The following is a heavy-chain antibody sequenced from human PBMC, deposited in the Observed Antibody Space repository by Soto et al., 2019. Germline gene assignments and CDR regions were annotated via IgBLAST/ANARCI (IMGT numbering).Heavy chain of an antibody. V-gene: IGHV4-4*02. D-gene: IGHD6-6*01. CDR1: GGSISSSNW. CDR2: IYHSGST. J-gene: IGHJ4*02. Sequence: PSDTPSLTCAVSGGSISSSNWWGWVRQPPGKGLEWIGEIYHSGSTNYNPSLKSRVTISVDKSKNQFSLKLSSVTAADTAVYYCAREGDSSSSRGNFDYWGQGTLVTVSS. CDR3: AREGDSSSSRGNFDY.